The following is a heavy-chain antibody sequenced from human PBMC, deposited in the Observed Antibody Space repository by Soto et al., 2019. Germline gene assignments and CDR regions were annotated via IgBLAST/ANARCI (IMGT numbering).Heavy chain of an antibody. D-gene: IGHD3-3*01. Sequence: GGSLRLSCTVSGFTFSTYWMSWVRQAPGKGLEWVANIKQDGSEKYYVDSVKGRFTISRDNAKNSVYLQMNSLSAEDTAVYYCAGEMWTHYDFWSGHSDYWGQGTLVTVSS. CDR3: AGEMWTHYDFWSGHSDY. CDR2: IKQDGSEK. J-gene: IGHJ4*02. CDR1: GFTFSTYW. V-gene: IGHV3-7*01.